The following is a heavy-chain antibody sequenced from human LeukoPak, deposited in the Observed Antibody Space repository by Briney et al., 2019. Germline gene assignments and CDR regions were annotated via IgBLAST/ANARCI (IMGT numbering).Heavy chain of an antibody. CDR3: ARIPPPYGDYVSYYYYGMDV. CDR2: ISGSGGST. D-gene: IGHD4-17*01. Sequence: GGSLRLSCAASGVIFSSYAMSWVRQAPGKGLEWVSAISGSGGSTYYADSVKGRFTISRDNSKDTLYLQMNCLRAEDTAVYYCARIPPPYGDYVSYYYYGMDVWGQGTTVTVSS. V-gene: IGHV3-23*01. J-gene: IGHJ6*02. CDR1: GVIFSSYA.